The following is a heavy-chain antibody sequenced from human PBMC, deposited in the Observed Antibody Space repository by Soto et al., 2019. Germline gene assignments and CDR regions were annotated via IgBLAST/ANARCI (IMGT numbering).Heavy chain of an antibody. Sequence: QVQVVESGGGVVQPGRSLRLSCAASGFTFSNYALHWVRQSPDKGLEWVTVISFDGRLKYYADSVKGRFSISRDNSKNTMYLQMNNLTVEDTALSYCAREAPDYGGWDYWGQGALVTVSS. V-gene: IGHV3-30*04. D-gene: IGHD4-17*01. CDR2: ISFDGRLK. J-gene: IGHJ4*02. CDR1: GFTFSNYA. CDR3: AREAPDYGGWDY.